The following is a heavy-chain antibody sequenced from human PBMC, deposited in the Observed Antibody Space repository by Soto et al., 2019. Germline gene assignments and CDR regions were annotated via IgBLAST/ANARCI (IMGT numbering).Heavy chain of an antibody. CDR2: ISSSSSYI. D-gene: IGHD6-13*01. Sequence: GGPLRLSCAASGFTFSSYSMNWVRQAPGKGLEWVSSISSSSSYIYYADSVKGRFTTSRDNAKNSLYLQMNSLRAEDTAVYYCARDGSPIAAADMNWGQGTLVTVSS. CDR3: ARDGSPIAAADMN. CDR1: GFTFSSYS. J-gene: IGHJ4*02. V-gene: IGHV3-21*01.